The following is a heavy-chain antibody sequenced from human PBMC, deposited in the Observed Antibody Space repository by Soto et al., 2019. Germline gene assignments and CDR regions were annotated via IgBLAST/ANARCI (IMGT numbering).Heavy chain of an antibody. V-gene: IGHV4-39*01. CDR2: IYYSGST. D-gene: IGHD2-21*01. CDR1: GGSISSSSYY. Sequence: SETLSLTCTVSGGSISSSSYYWGWIRQPPGKGLEWIGSIYYSGSTYYNPSLKSRVTISVDTSKNQFSLKPSSVTAADTAVYYCARAYCGGDCYSPYYYYYMDVWGKGTTVTVSS. CDR3: ARAYCGGDCYSPYYYYYMDV. J-gene: IGHJ6*03.